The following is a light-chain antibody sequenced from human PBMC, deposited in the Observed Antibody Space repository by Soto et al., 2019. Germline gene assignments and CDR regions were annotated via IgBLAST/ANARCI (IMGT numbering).Light chain of an antibody. J-gene: IGLJ1*01. CDR1: TTNIHDFNS. CDR2: DVT. CDR3: ASYTTTNILL. V-gene: IGLV2-14*01. Sequence: QSALTQPASVSGSPGQSITISCSGPTTNIHDFNSISWYQHHPGKAPKLIAYDVTRRPSGVSRRFSGSKSGLTASLTISGLQAEDEADYFCASYTTTNILLFGTATKLTVL.